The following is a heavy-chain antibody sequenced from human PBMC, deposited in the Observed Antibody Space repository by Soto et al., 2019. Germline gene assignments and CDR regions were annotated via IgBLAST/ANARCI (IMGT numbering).Heavy chain of an antibody. CDR1: GFSFSSYR. J-gene: IGHJ4*02. CDR2: IWYYGSNK. Sequence: GGSLRLSSAEAGFSFSSYRMHWVRQAPGKGLEWVAVIWYYGSNKYYADSVKGRFNISGDNSKNTLYLKMNSLRAEDTAVYYCARDSNSCSLGSCYPYYCHYWGQ. D-gene: IGHD2-15*01. CDR3: ARDSNSCSLGSCYPYYCHY. V-gene: IGHV3-33*01.